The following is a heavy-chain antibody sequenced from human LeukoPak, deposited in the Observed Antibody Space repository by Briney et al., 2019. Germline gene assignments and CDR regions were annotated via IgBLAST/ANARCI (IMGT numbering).Heavy chain of an antibody. CDR1: GFTFSIYA. Sequence: QPGVSLRLSCAASGFTFSIYAMGWVRQAPGKGLEWVSAITASGGNTYYADSVKGRFTISRDNSKNTLYLQVNSLRAEDTAVYYCAKGNGYSYGRYYFDYWGQGTLVTVSS. CDR2: ITASGGNT. J-gene: IGHJ4*02. CDR3: AKGNGYSYGRYYFDY. V-gene: IGHV3-23*01. D-gene: IGHD5-18*01.